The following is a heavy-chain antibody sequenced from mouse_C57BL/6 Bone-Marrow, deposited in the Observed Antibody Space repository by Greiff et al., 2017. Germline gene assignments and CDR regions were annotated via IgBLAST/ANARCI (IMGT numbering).Heavy chain of an antibody. CDR3: ARLYYYYGSSYVDWYFDV. D-gene: IGHD1-1*01. J-gene: IGHJ1*03. CDR2: INPDSSTI. Sequence: EVKLLQSGGGLVQPGGSLKLSCAASGIDFSRYWMSWVRLAPGKGLEWIGEINPDSSTINYAPSLKDKFIISRDNAKNTLYLQMSKVRSEDTALYYCARLYYYYGSSYVDWYFDVWGTGTTVTVSS. V-gene: IGHV4-1*01. CDR1: GIDFSRYW.